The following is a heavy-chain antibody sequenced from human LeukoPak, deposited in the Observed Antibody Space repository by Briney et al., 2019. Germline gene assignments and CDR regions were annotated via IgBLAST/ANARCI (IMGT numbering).Heavy chain of an antibody. CDR1: GYTFTSYD. CDR3: ARSLTDEVDAFDI. CDR2: MNPNSGNT. V-gene: IGHV1-8*03. Sequence: ASVKVSCKASGYTFTSYDINWVRQATGQGLEWMGWMNPNSGNTGYAQKFQGRVTITRNTSISTAYMELSSLRSEDTAVYYCARSLTDEVDAFDIWGQGTMVTVSS. J-gene: IGHJ3*02.